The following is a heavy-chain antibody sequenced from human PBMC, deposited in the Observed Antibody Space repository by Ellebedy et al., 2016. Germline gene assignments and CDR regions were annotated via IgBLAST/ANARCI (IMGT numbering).Heavy chain of an antibody. V-gene: IGHV4-59*01. CDR1: GGSISSYY. CDR3: ASVYSSSSAWERFDY. D-gene: IGHD6-6*01. CDR2: IYYSGST. Sequence: SETLSLXXTVSGGSISSYYWSWIRQPPGKGLEWIGYIYYSGSTNYNPSLKSRVTISVDTSKNQFSLKLSSVTAADTAVYYCASVYSSSSAWERFDYWGQGTLVTVSS. J-gene: IGHJ4*02.